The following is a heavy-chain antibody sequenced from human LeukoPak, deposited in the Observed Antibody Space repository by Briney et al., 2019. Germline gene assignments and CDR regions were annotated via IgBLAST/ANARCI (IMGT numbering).Heavy chain of an antibody. CDR3: AKRGPIYTSSPGNYFDY. V-gene: IGHV3-23*01. CDR1: GFTFSSCG. J-gene: IGHJ4*02. D-gene: IGHD6-6*01. CDR2: ISGSDGGT. Sequence: GGSLRLSCAASGFTFSSCGMTWVRQAPGKGLEWVSSISGSDGGTYYADSVKGRFTISRDNSKNTLYLQMNSLRAEDTAIYYCAKRGPIYTSSPGNYFDYWGQGTLITVSS.